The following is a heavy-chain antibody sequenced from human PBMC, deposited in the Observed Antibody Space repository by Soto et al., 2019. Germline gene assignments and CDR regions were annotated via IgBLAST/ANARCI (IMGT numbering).Heavy chain of an antibody. J-gene: IGHJ4*02. V-gene: IGHV5-51*01. D-gene: IGHD3-22*01. CDR1: GYSFTSYW. CDR3: ASYAYDSSGYSYY. CDR2: IYPGDSDT. Sequence: PGESLKLSCKGSGYSFTSYWIGWVRQMPGKGLEWMGIIYPGDSDTRYSPSFQGQVTISADKSISTAYLQWSSLKASDTAMYYCASYAYDSSGYSYYWGQGTLVTVSS.